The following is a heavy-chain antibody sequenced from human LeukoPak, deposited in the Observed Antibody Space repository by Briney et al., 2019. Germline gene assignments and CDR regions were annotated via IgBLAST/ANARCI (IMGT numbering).Heavy chain of an antibody. J-gene: IGHJ4*02. D-gene: IGHD3-10*01. CDR3: ARYRDAGGYFDY. V-gene: IGHV4-34*01. Sequence: SETLSLTCAVYGGSFSGYYWSWIRQPPGKGLEWIGEINHSGSTNYNPSLKSRVTLSVDTSKNQFSLKLSSVTAADTAVYYCARYRDAGGYFDYWGQGTLVTVSS. CDR2: INHSGST. CDR1: GGSFSGYY.